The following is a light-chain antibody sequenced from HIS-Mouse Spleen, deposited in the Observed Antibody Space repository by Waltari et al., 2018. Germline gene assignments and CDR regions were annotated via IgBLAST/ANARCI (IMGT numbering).Light chain of an antibody. CDR1: SSAVGSSDY. V-gene: IGLV2-11*01. Sequence: QSALIQPPSVSGSPGQSVTISCTGTSSAVGSSDYVSWSQQHPGTVPKPMIYNVNTRPSGVPDRFSGSKSGNTASLTISGLQAEDEADYYCCSYAGSSTWVFGGGTKLTVL. CDR3: CSYAGSSTWV. J-gene: IGLJ3*02. CDR2: NVN.